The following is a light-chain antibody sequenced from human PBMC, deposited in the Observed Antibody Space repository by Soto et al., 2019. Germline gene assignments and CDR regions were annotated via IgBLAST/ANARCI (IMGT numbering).Light chain of an antibody. J-gene: IGKJ1*01. V-gene: IGKV2-30*02. CDR2: QVS. CDR1: QSLVHSSGKTY. CDR3: MQGTYWPWT. Sequence: DVVMTQSPLSLPVTLGQPASISCRSSQSLVHSSGKTYLNWFLQRKGHSPRRLIYQVSNRDSGVPDRFRGSGSCIDCTLKISRVEADDVGVDYCMQGTYWPWTFGQGTKVDIK.